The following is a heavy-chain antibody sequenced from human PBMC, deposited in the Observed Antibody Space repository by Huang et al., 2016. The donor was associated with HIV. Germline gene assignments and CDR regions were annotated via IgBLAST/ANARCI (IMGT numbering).Heavy chain of an antibody. V-gene: IGHV1-3*01. D-gene: IGHD3-16*02. CDR1: GYTFTSYA. CDR3: AREGYDSVWGSYRPFDY. CDR2: INAGKGNT. Sequence: QVQLVQSGAEVKKPGASVKVSCKASGYTFTSYAMHWVRQAPGQRLEWMGWINAGKGNTKYSQKFQGRVTITRDTSASTAYMELSSLRSEDTAVYYCAREGYDSVWGSYRPFDYWGQGTLVTVSS. J-gene: IGHJ4*02.